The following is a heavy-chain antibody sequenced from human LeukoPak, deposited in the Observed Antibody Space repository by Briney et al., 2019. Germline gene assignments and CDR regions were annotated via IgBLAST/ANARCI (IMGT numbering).Heavy chain of an antibody. Sequence: GGSLRHSCAASGFTFSSYAMSWVRQAPGKGLEWVSAISGSGGSTSYADSVKGRFTIARDNSKNTLFLQMNSLRAEDTAVYYCAKVVPSAVAGIYWGQGTLVTVSS. CDR3: AKVVPSAVAGIY. V-gene: IGHV3-23*01. CDR1: GFTFSSYA. D-gene: IGHD6-19*01. CDR2: ISGSGGST. J-gene: IGHJ4*02.